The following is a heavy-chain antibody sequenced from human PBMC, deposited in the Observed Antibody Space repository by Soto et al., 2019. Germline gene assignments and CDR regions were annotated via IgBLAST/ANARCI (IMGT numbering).Heavy chain of an antibody. V-gene: IGHV3-23*01. CDR1: GFTFSSYA. CDR2: ISGSGGST. Sequence: GGSLRLSCAASGFTFSSYAMSWVRQAPGKGLEWVSAISGSGGSTNYADSVKGRFTISRDNSKNTLYLQMNSLRAEDTAVYYCAKKGCTGISCREAFDIWGQGTMVTVSS. CDR3: AKKGCTGISCREAFDI. J-gene: IGHJ3*02. D-gene: IGHD2-15*01.